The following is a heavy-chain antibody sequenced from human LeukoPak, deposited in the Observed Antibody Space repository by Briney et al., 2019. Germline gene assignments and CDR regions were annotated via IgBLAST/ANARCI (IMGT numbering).Heavy chain of an antibody. CDR3: TRGVVHFDY. D-gene: IGHD2-8*01. J-gene: IGHJ4*02. Sequence: GGSLRLSCAASGFTFSSYSMMWVRQAPGKGLEWVGFIRSKAYGGTTEYAASVKGRFTISRDDSKSIAYLQMNSLKTEDTAVYYCTRGVVHFDYWGQGTLVTVSS. V-gene: IGHV3-49*04. CDR2: IRSKAYGGTT. CDR1: GFTFSSYS.